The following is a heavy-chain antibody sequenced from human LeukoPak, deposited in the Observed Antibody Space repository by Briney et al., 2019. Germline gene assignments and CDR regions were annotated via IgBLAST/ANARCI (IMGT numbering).Heavy chain of an antibody. D-gene: IGHD1-26*01. CDR3: AIARSGSYFFRFDY. J-gene: IGHJ4*02. CDR2: IYYSGST. CDR1: GGSISSSSYY. Sequence: SETLSLTCTVSGGSISSSSYYWGWIRQPPGKGLEWIGSIYYSGSTCYNPSLKSRVTISVDTSKNQFSLKLSSVTAADTAVYYCAIARSGSYFFRFDYWGQGTLVTVSS. V-gene: IGHV4-39*01.